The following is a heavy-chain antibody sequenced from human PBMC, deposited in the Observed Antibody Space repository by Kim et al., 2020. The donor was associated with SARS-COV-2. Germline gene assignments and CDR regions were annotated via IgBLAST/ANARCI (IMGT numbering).Heavy chain of an antibody. V-gene: IGHV3-23*01. D-gene: IGHD2-2*01. CDR3: AKDDGALNIVVVPAAILLDY. J-gene: IGHJ4*02. CDR2: ISGSGGST. CDR1: GFTFSSYA. Sequence: LSLTCAASGFTFSSYAMSWVRQAPGKGLEWVSAISGSGGSTYYADSVKGRFTISRDNSKNTLYLQMNSLRAEDTAVYYCAKDDGALNIVVVPAAILLDYWGQGTLVTVSS.